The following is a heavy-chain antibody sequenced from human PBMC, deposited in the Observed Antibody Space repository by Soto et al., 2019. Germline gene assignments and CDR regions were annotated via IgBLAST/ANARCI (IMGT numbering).Heavy chain of an antibody. CDR1: GFTFSSYD. J-gene: IGHJ6*02. D-gene: IGHD1-1*01. V-gene: IGHV3-13*01. CDR3: ARGNSRCLQPSWGMDV. CDR2: VGTAGDT. Sequence: EVQLVESGGGLVQPGGSLRLSCAASGFTFSSYDMHWVRQATGKGLEWLSAVGTAGDTYYPGSVKGRFTISRENAKNSLYLQMNSLRAGDTAVYYCARGNSRCLQPSWGMDVWGQGTTVTVSS.